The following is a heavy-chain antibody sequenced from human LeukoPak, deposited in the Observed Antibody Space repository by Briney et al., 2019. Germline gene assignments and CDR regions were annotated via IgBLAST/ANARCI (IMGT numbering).Heavy chain of an antibody. Sequence: GASLKVSCTASGYTFTGYYMHWVRQAPVQGLEWMASINPNSGGTNYAQKFQGRVTMTRDTSISTAYMELSRLRSDDTAVYYCARGLVVRLESCDYWGQGTLVTVSS. V-gene: IGHV1-2*02. CDR2: INPNSGGT. CDR3: ARGLVVRLESCDY. D-gene: IGHD2-2*01. CDR1: GYTFTGYY. J-gene: IGHJ4*02.